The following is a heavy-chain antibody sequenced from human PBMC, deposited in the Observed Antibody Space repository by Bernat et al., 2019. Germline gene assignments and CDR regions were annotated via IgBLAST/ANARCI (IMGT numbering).Heavy chain of an antibody. Sequence: QVQLQESGPGLVKPSETLSLTCTVSGGSISSYYWSWIRQPPEKGLEWIGYIYYSGSTNYNPSLKSRVTISVDTSKNQFSLKLSSVTAADTAVYYCARAITNLGWFDPWGQGTLVTVSS. J-gene: IGHJ5*02. CDR2: IYYSGST. V-gene: IGHV4-59*08. D-gene: IGHD7-27*01. CDR1: GGSISSYY. CDR3: ARAITNLGWFDP.